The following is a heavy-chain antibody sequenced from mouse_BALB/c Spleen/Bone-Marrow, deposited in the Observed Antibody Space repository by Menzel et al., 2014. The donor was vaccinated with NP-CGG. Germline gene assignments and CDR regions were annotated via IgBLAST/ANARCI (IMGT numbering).Heavy chain of an antibody. CDR2: ISSGSSSI. CDR1: GFTFSRFG. V-gene: IGHV5-17*02. Sequence: EVMLVESGGGLVQPGGSRKLSCAASGFTFSRFGMHWVRQAPEKGLEWVAYISSGSSSIYYSDTVRGRFTISRDNPMDTLFLQMTSLRSEDTAMYYRARGDYWGQGTILTVSS. CDR3: ARGDY. J-gene: IGHJ2*01.